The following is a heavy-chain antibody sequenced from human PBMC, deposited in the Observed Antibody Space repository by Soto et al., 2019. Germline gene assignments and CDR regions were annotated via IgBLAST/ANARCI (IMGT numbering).Heavy chain of an antibody. V-gene: IGHV1-18*01. CDR3: ARTPLYYYDSSGLDY. Sequence: ASVKVSCKASGYTFTSYGISWVRQAPGQGLEWMGWISAYNGNTNYAQKLQGRVTMTTDTFTSTAYMELRSLRSDDTAVYYCARTPLYYYDSSGLDYWGQGTLVTVSS. CDR2: ISAYNGNT. J-gene: IGHJ4*02. D-gene: IGHD3-22*01. CDR1: GYTFTSYG.